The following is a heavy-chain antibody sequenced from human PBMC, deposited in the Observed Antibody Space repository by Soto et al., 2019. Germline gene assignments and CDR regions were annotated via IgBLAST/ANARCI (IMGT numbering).Heavy chain of an antibody. CDR1: GGTFSSYA. V-gene: IGHV1-69*01. D-gene: IGHD3-10*01. J-gene: IGHJ4*02. CDR3: ARVRCELLWFGEFDY. CDR2: IIPIFGTA. Sequence: QVQLVQSGAEVKKPGSSVKVSCKASGGTFSSYAISWVRQAPGQGLEWMGGIIPIFGTANYAQKFQGRVTITADESTSTSYMELSSLRSEDTAVYYCARVRCELLWFGEFDYWGQGTLVTVSS.